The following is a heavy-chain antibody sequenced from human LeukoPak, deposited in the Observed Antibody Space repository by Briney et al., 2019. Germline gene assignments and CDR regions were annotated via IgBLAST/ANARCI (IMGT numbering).Heavy chain of an antibody. J-gene: IGHJ1*01. Sequence: SQTLSLTCAISGDGVPSSSVAWNWIRQSPSRGLEWLGRTNYRSRWYNDYAVSVKSRITITSDTSKNQFSLQLNSVTPDDTAVYYCARVQSCSGGSCQGYFQHWGQGTLVTVSS. CDR3: ARVQSCSGGSCQGYFQH. CDR2: TNYRSRWYN. D-gene: IGHD2-15*01. CDR1: GDGVPSSSVA. V-gene: IGHV6-1*01.